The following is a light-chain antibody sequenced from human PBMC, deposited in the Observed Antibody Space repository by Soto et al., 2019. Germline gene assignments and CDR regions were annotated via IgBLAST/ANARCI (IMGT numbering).Light chain of an antibody. J-gene: IGKJ2*01. CDR1: HSLRAGDTY. V-gene: IGKV2-30*01. CDR3: MQGTHWPPT. Sequence: DVVMTQSPLSLPVTLGQPASISCRSTHSLRAGDTYLNWFQQRPGQSPRRLIYKVSNRDSGVPDRFSGSGSGTDFTLKISRVEAEDVGVYYCMQGTHWPPTSGQGTKLEIK. CDR2: KVS.